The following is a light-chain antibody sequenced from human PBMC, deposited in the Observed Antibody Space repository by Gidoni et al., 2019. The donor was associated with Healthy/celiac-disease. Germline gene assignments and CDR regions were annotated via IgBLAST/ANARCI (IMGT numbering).Light chain of an antibody. V-gene: IGKV3-20*01. CDR3: QQYGSSPQT. Sequence: EIVLTQSPGTLSLSPGERATLSCRASQSVSSGYLAWYQQKPGQAPRLLIYGASSRATGIPDRFSGSGSGTDFTLTISRLEPEDFAVYYCQQYGSSPQTFXQXTKVEIK. J-gene: IGKJ1*01. CDR2: GAS. CDR1: QSVSSGY.